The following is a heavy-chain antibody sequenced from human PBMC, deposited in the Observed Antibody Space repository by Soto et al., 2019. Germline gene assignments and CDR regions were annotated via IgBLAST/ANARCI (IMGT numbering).Heavy chain of an antibody. Sequence: QVQLVQSGAEVKKPGSSVKVSCKASGGTFSSYAISWVRQAPGQGLEWMGGIIPIFGTANYAQKFQGRVTITADESTSTAYMELSSLRSEDTAVYYCAATLGYCSGGRCPLAFDIWGQGTMVTVSS. CDR3: AATLGYCSGGRCPLAFDI. V-gene: IGHV1-69*01. J-gene: IGHJ3*02. CDR2: IIPIFGTA. D-gene: IGHD2-15*01. CDR1: GGTFSSYA.